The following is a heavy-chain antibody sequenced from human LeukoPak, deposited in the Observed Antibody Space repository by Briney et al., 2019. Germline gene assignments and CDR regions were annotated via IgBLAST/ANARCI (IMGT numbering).Heavy chain of an antibody. D-gene: IGHD3-10*01. CDR3: ARHGPLLWFRFTGAKLPPMDV. Sequence: ESLKICCKGSGYSFTSYWIGWVRQMPGKGLEWRGVMYPGDSDTRYSASFQGQVTISADKSISTAYLQWSSLKASDTAMYYCARHGPLLWFRFTGAKLPPMDVWGKGTTVTVS. V-gene: IGHV5-51*01. J-gene: IGHJ6*03. CDR1: GYSFTSYW. CDR2: MYPGDSDT.